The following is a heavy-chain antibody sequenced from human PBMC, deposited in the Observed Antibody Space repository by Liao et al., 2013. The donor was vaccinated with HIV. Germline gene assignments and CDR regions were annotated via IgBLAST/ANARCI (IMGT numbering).Heavy chain of an antibody. V-gene: IGHV4-39*07. CDR2: VFYTGNT. D-gene: IGHD3-22*01. CDR1: GASIGSSRYY. J-gene: IGHJ4*02. Sequence: QVQLQESGPGLVKPSETLSLTCTVSGASIGSSRYYWGWIRQPPGKGLDWIGIVFYTGNTYYNPSLKSRVTISLDTSKDQVSLKLSSVTAADTAIYYCASGYDSGGFYSPLDYWGQGTLVTVSS. CDR3: ASGYDSGGFYSPLDY.